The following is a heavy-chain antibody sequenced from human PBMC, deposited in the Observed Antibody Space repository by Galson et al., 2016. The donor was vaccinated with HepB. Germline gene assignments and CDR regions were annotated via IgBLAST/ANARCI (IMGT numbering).Heavy chain of an antibody. Sequence: SVKVSCKASGYTFTSYGVNWVRRAPGQGLEWMGWISAYNGNTHYAQKLQGRVSMTTDTSTSTAYMELTSLRSDDTAVYYCARARVGDYDTFDLWGQGTMVTVSS. CDR1: GYTFTSYG. D-gene: IGHD4-17*01. CDR2: ISAYNGNT. CDR3: ARARVGDYDTFDL. V-gene: IGHV1-18*01. J-gene: IGHJ3*01.